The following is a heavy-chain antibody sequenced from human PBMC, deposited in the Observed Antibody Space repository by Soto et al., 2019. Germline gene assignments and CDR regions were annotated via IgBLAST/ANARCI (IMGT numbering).Heavy chain of an antibody. Sequence: ASVKVSCKASGYTFTSYGISWVRQAPGQGLEWMGWISAYNGNTNYAQKLQGRVTMTTDTSTSTAYMELRSLRSDDTAVYYCARDLQYYDSSGYYYGFRSIDIWGQGTMVTVSS. V-gene: IGHV1-18*01. D-gene: IGHD3-22*01. J-gene: IGHJ3*02. CDR3: ARDLQYYDSSGYYYGFRSIDI. CDR1: GYTFTSYG. CDR2: ISAYNGNT.